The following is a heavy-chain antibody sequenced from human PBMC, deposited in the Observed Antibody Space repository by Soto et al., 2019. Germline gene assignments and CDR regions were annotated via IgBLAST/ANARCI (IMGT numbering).Heavy chain of an antibody. V-gene: IGHV3-48*03. CDR1: GFTFSSYE. CDR2: ISSSGSTI. CDR3: AITKWSPYYYYGMDV. J-gene: IGHJ6*02. Sequence: TGGSLRLSCAASGFTFSSYEMNWVRQAPGKGLEWVSYISSSGSTIYYADSVKGRFTISRDNAKNSLYLQMNSLRAEDTAVYYRAITKWSPYYYYGMDVWGQGTTVTVSS. D-gene: IGHD3-3*01.